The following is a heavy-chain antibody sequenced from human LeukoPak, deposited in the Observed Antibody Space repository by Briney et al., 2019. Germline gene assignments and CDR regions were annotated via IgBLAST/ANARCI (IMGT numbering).Heavy chain of an antibody. CDR1: GFTFSSYW. J-gene: IGHJ4*02. CDR2: IKQDGSEK. CDR3: ARRTYYDFWSGYPFDY. V-gene: IGHV3-7*01. D-gene: IGHD3-3*01. Sequence: GGSLRLSCAASGFTFSSYWMSWVRQAPGKGLEGVANIKQDGSEKYYVDSVKGRFTISRDNAKNSLYLQMNSLRAEDTAVYYCARRTYYDFWSGYPFDYWGQGTLVTVSS.